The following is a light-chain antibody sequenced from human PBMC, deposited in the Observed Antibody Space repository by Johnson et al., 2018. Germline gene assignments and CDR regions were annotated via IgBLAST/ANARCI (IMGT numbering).Light chain of an antibody. Sequence: QSVLTQPPSVSAAPGQKVTISCSGSSSNIGNNYVSWYQQLPGTAPKLLIYENNKRPSGIPDRFSGSKSGTSATLGITGLQTGDEADYYCGTWDSSLSAGNASGTGTKATVL. V-gene: IGLV1-51*02. CDR2: ENN. CDR3: GTWDSSLSAGNA. J-gene: IGLJ1*01. CDR1: SSNIGNNY.